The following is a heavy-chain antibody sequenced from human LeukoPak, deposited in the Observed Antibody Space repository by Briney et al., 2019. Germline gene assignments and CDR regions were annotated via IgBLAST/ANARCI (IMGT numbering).Heavy chain of an antibody. V-gene: IGHV4-4*07. CDR3: ARDGDSGSYIDY. Sequence: SETLSLTCTVSGGSISSYYWSWIRQPAGKGLEWIGRIYTSRSTNYNPSLKSRVTMSVDTSKNQFSLKLSSVTAADTAVYYCARDGDSGSYIDYWGQGTLVTVSS. CDR2: IYTSRST. CDR1: GGSISSYY. J-gene: IGHJ4*02. D-gene: IGHD1-26*01.